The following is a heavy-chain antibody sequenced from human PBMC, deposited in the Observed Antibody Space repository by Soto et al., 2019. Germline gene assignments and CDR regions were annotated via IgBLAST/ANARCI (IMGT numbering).Heavy chain of an antibody. V-gene: IGHV3-7*01. CDR3: ARAYGSGSLSGY. CDR1: GFTFSSYW. D-gene: IGHD3-10*01. CDR2: IKQDGSEK. J-gene: IGHJ4*02. Sequence: EVQLVESGGGLVQPGGSLRLSCAASGFTFSSYWMSWVRQAPGKGLEWVANIKQDGSEKNNVDFVKGRFTISRDNAKSSLYLQMNSLSVGDPAVYYCARAYGSGSLSGYWGQGTLVTVSS.